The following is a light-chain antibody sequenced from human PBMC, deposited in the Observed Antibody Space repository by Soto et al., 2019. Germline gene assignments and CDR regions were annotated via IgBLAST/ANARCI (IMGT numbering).Light chain of an antibody. V-gene: IGKV3-20*01. CDR1: QSIGNN. CDR3: QQYDSSPRT. CDR2: GTS. Sequence: EILMTQSPGTLSVSPGERATLSCRASQSIGNNLAWYQHKPGQTPRLLIYGTSNRATGIPDRFSGSGSGTDSTLTISRLEPEDFAVYWCQQYDSSPRTFGQGTKVDIK. J-gene: IGKJ1*01.